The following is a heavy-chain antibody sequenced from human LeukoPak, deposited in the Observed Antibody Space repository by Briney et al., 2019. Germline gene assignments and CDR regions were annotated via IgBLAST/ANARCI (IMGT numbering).Heavy chain of an antibody. J-gene: IGHJ5*01. Sequence: GGSLRLSCAASGCTFDDYGMSWVRQAPGKGLEWVSGINWNGGSTGYADSVKGRFTISRDNAKNSLYLQMNSLRAEDTALYYCARDGYGDYPPRFDCWGQGTLVTVSS. D-gene: IGHD4-17*01. V-gene: IGHV3-20*04. CDR2: INWNGGST. CDR1: GCTFDDYG. CDR3: ARDGYGDYPPRFDC.